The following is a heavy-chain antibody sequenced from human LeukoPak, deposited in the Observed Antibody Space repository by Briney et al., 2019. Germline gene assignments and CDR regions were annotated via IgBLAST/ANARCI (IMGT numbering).Heavy chain of an antibody. CDR2: IYYSGST. D-gene: IGHD6-19*01. V-gene: IGHV4-59*08. Sequence: SETLSLTCTVSGGSMSSYYWSWFRQPPGKGLEWIGYIYYSGSTNYNPSLKSRVTISVDTSKNQFSLKLSSVTAADTAVYYCASLSYSSGSDYWGQGTLVTVSS. J-gene: IGHJ4*02. CDR3: ASLSYSSGSDY. CDR1: GGSMSSYY.